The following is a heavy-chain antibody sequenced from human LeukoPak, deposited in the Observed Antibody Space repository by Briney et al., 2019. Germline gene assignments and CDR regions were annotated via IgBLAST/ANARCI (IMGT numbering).Heavy chain of an antibody. J-gene: IGHJ4*02. D-gene: IGHD3-16*01. CDR2: ISSFSGTI. CDR3: ARDQGGVGY. V-gene: IGHV3-48*01. CDR1: GITFSSYI. Sequence: PGGSLRLSCVASGITFSSYIMNWVRQAPGKGLEWVSYISSFSGTINYADSVKGRFTISRDNAKNSLYLQMNSLRAEDTAVYYCARDQGGVGYWGQGTLVTVSS.